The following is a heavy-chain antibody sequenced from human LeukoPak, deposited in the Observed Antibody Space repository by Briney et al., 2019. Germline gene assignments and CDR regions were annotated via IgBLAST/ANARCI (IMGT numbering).Heavy chain of an antibody. CDR2: IYYSGST. Sequence: SQTLSLTCTVSGGSISSGGYYWSWIRQHPGKGLXXIGYIYYSGSTYYNPSLKSRVTISVDTSKNQFSLKLSSVTAADTAVYYCARGTGEDIVVVPDNNWFDPWGQGTLVTVSS. CDR3: ARGTGEDIVVVPDNNWFDP. J-gene: IGHJ5*02. CDR1: GGSISSGGYY. V-gene: IGHV4-31*03. D-gene: IGHD2-2*01.